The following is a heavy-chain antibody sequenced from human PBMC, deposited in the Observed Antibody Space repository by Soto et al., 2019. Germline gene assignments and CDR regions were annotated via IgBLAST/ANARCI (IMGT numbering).Heavy chain of an antibody. J-gene: IGHJ4*02. CDR1: GFTFSSYW. V-gene: IGHV3-74*01. CDR3: ARSLSAGPDY. D-gene: IGHD6-19*01. CDR2: INTDGSNT. Sequence: GGSLRLSCAASGFTFSSYWMHWVRQAPGKGLVWVSRINTDGSNTGYADSVKGRFTISRDNAKNTLYLQMNILRAEDTAVYYCARSLSAGPDYWGQGTLVTVSS.